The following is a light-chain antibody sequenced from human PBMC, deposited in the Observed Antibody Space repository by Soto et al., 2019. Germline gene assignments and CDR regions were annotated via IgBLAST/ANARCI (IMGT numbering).Light chain of an antibody. Sequence: QSVLTRPASVSGSPGQSITMSCTGASSDVGGYNYVSWYQQHPGKAPKLMIYEVSNRPSGVSSRFSGSKSGNTASLTISGLQSEDEADYYCSSYTDSRTYVFGTGTKVTVL. J-gene: IGLJ1*01. CDR2: EVS. CDR1: SSDVGGYNY. CDR3: SSYTDSRTYV. V-gene: IGLV2-14*01.